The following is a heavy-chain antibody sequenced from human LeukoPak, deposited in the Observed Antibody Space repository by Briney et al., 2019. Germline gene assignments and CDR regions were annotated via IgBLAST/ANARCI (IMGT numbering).Heavy chain of an antibody. D-gene: IGHD3-3*01. CDR3: ARGKTILRFLEWLPDARVKKENWFDP. J-gene: IGHJ5*02. CDR2: IYYSGST. V-gene: IGHV4-30-4*01. Sequence: SETLSLTCTVSGGSISSGDYYWSWIRQPPEKGLEWIGYIYYSGSTYYNPSLKSRVIISVDTSKNQFSLKLSSVTAADTAVYYCARGKTILRFLEWLPDARVKKENWFDPWGQGTLVTVSS. CDR1: GGSISSGDYY.